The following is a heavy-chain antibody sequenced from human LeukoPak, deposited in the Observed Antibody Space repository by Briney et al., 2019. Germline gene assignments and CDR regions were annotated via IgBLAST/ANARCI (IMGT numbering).Heavy chain of an antibody. Sequence: GSSVKVSCKASGGTFSSYAISWVRQAPGQGLEWMGWINPNSGGTNYAQKFQGRVTMTRVTSISTAYMELSRLRSDDTAVYYCARVVYDFWSGPYYYYYMDVWGKGTTVTVSS. CDR3: ARVVYDFWSGPYYYYYMDV. D-gene: IGHD3-3*01. CDR2: INPNSGGT. J-gene: IGHJ6*03. CDR1: GGTFSSYA. V-gene: IGHV1-2*02.